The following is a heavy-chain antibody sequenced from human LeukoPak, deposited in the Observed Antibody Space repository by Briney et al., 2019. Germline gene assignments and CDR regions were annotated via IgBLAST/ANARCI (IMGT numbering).Heavy chain of an antibody. J-gene: IGHJ4*02. V-gene: IGHV4-30-4*01. Sequence: PSQTLSLTCTVSGGSISSGDYYWSWIRQPPGKGLEWIGYIYYSGSTYYNPSLKSRVTISVDTSKTQFSLKLSSVTAADTAVYYCASPIAAAGIMAFDYWGQGTLVTVSS. CDR3: ASPIAAAGIMAFDY. D-gene: IGHD6-13*01. CDR2: IYYSGST. CDR1: GGSISSGDYY.